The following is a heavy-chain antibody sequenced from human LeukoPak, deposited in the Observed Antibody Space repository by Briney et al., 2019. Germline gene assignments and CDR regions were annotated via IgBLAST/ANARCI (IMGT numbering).Heavy chain of an antibody. J-gene: IGHJ4*02. Sequence: SETLSLTCTVSGGSISSSSYYWGWIRQPPGKGLEWIGSIYYSGSTYYNPSLKSRVTISVDTSKNQFSLKLSSVTAADTAVYNCASFIVATDYYFDYWGQGTLVTVSS. CDR1: GGSISSSSYY. D-gene: IGHD5-12*01. CDR3: ASFIVATDYYFDY. V-gene: IGHV4-39*01. CDR2: IYYSGST.